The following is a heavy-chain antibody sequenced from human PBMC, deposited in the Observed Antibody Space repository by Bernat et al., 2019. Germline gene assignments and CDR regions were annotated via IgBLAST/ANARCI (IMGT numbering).Heavy chain of an antibody. CDR3: AKDSIAATYDY. CDR1: GFTFSSYG. J-gene: IGHJ4*02. D-gene: IGHD6-13*01. V-gene: IGHV3-30*18. Sequence: QVQLVESGGGVVQPGRSLRLSCAASGFTFSSYGMHWVRQAPGKGLEWVAVISYDGSIKYYADSVKGRFTISRDNSKNTLYLQMNSLRAEDTAVYYCAKDSIAATYDYWGQGTLVTVSS. CDR2: ISYDGSIK.